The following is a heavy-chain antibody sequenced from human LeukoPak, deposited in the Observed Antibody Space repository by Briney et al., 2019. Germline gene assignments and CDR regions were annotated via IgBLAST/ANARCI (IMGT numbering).Heavy chain of an antibody. D-gene: IGHD4-17*01. V-gene: IGHV5-51*01. Sequence: GESLKISCKGSGYTFSTYWIAWVRQMPGKGLEWMGIISPGDSDTRYSRPFQGQVTISADKSIRTAYLQWSSLKASDTAIYYCARHHDYGDYVCFDYWGQGTLVTVSS. J-gene: IGHJ4*02. CDR1: GYTFSTYW. CDR2: ISPGDSDT. CDR3: ARHHDYGDYVCFDY.